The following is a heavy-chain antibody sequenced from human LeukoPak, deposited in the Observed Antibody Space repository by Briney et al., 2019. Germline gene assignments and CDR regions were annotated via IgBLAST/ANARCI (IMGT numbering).Heavy chain of an antibody. Sequence: SVKVPCKASGGTFSSYAISWVRQAPGQGLEWMGGIIPIFGTANYAQKFQGRVTITADESTSTAYMELSSLRSEDTAVYYCARDQSSVDAFDIWGQGTMVTVSS. J-gene: IGHJ3*02. V-gene: IGHV1-69*13. CDR3: ARDQSSVDAFDI. D-gene: IGHD5/OR15-5a*01. CDR2: IIPIFGTA. CDR1: GGTFSSYA.